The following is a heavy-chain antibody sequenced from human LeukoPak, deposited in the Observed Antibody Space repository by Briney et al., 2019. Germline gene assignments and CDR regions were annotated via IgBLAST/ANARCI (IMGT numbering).Heavy chain of an antibody. V-gene: IGHV3-74*01. D-gene: IGHD1-1*01. CDR3: VRDGGGTTPFDS. CDR1: GFTFSSYW. CDR2: ITTDGSTT. J-gene: IGHJ4*02. Sequence: GGSLRLSCAASGFTFSSYWMHWVRQAPGKGLVWVSLITTDGSTTIYADALKGRFTISRDNAKNTLYLQMNSLGAEDAAVYYCVRDGGGTTPFDSWGQGTLVTVSS.